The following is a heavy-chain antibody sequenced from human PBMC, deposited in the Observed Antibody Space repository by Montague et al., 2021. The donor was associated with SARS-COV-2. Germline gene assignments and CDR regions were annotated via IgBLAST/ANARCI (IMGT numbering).Heavy chain of an antibody. CDR3: TSGREGKYNVMDV. D-gene: IGHD1-1*01. CDR2: TYYRSKWYN. V-gene: IGHV6-1*01. CDR1: GDSVPSNSAT. J-gene: IGHJ6*02. Sequence: CAISGDSVPSNSATWNWVRQSPSRGLEWLGRTYYRSKWYNDYAVSVRGRVTINPDTSKNQFSLQLNSVTPEDTAIYYCTSGREGKYNVMDVWGQGTTVTVSS.